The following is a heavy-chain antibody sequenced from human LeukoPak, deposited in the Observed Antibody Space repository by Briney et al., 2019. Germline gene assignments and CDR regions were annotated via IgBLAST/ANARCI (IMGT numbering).Heavy chain of an antibody. D-gene: IGHD1-26*01. CDR2: INPNSGGT. CDR3: AREARVGSVFDDVGHFDY. CDR1: GYTFTGYY. Sequence: ASVKVSCKASGYTFTGYYMHWVRQAPGQGLEWMGWINPNSGGTNYAQKFQGRVTMTRDTSISTAYMELSRLRSGDTALYYCAREARVGSVFDDVGHFDYWGQGTLVTVSS. V-gene: IGHV1-2*02. J-gene: IGHJ4*02.